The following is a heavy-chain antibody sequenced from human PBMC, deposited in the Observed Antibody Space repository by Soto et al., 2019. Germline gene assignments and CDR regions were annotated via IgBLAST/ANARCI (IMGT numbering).Heavy chain of an antibody. Sequence: GGSLRLSCAASGFTFSSYGMHWVRQAPGKGLEWVAVIWYDGSNKYYADSVKGRFTISRDNSKNTLYLQMNSLRAEDTAVYYCARKIGYRSGLDAFDIWGQATMVNV. J-gene: IGHJ3*02. V-gene: IGHV3-33*01. CDR3: ARKIGYRSGLDAFDI. D-gene: IGHD6-19*01. CDR2: IWYDGSNK. CDR1: GFTFSSYG.